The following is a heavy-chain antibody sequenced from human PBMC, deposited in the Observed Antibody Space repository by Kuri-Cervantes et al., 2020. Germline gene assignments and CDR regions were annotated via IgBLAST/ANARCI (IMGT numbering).Heavy chain of an antibody. Sequence: ASVKVSCKASGYTFTSYDINWVRQATGQGLEWMGWMNPNSGNTGYAQKFQGRVTMTRNTSISTAYMELSSLRSEDTAVYYCARGVVGAGYYYMDVWGKGTTVTVSS. CDR3: ARGVVGAGYYYMDV. CDR2: MNPNSGNT. CDR1: GYTFTSYD. J-gene: IGHJ6*03. D-gene: IGHD3-10*01. V-gene: IGHV1-8*02.